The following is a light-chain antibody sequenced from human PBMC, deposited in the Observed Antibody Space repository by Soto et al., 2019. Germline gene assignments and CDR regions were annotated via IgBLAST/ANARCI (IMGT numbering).Light chain of an antibody. V-gene: IGLV1-40*01. CDR2: GNR. CDR3: QSYDTSLSAYV. J-gene: IGLJ1*01. Sequence: QAVVTQPPSVSGARGQRVTISCTGSSSNIGAGYDVHWYQQLPGTAPKLLIYGNRHRPSGVPDRFSGSKSGTSASLAITGLQAEDEADYYCQSYDTSLSAYVFGTGTKLTVL. CDR1: SSNIGAGYD.